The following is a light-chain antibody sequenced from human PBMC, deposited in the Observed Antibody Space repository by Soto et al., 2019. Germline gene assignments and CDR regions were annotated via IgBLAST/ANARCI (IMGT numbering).Light chain of an antibody. CDR1: RSISSW. Sequence: DIRMTQSPSTLSASVGDRVTITCLPSRSISSWLAWYQQKPGKAPKLLIYKASSLESGVPSRFSGSGSGTEFTLTISSLQPDDFATYYCQQYNSYPYTLGQGTKVDI. J-gene: IGKJ2*01. CDR3: QQYNSYPYT. CDR2: KAS. V-gene: IGKV1-5*03.